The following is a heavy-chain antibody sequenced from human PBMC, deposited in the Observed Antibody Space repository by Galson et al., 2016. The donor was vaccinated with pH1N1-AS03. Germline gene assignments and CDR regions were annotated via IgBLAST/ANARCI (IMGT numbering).Heavy chain of an antibody. Sequence: SLRLSCAASGFTFSDYWMSWVRQAPGKGLEWVATIKEDGSQKYYGDSVRGRFTISRDNAKNSLHLQMDSLRADDTATYYCAREYTSGKPTHYDSWGQGTLVTVSS. J-gene: IGHJ4*02. V-gene: IGHV3-7*03. D-gene: IGHD6-19*01. CDR3: AREYTSGKPTHYDS. CDR2: IKEDGSQK. CDR1: GFTFSDYW.